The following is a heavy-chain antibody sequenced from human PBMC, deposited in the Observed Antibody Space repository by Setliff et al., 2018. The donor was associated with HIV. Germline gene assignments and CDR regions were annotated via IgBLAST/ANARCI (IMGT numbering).Heavy chain of an antibody. V-gene: IGHV4-4*02. CDR1: GGSISNSHW. J-gene: IGHJ4*02. D-gene: IGHD3-10*01. CDR2: IFHSGST. Sequence: NPSETLSLTCAVSGGSISNSHWWIWVRQPPGKGLEWIGEIFHSGSTNYNPSLKSRVTISLNKSKNQFSLKLTSVTAADTAVYYCATRPNYYGSGSSFDYWGQGTLVTVSS. CDR3: ATRPNYYGSGSSFDY.